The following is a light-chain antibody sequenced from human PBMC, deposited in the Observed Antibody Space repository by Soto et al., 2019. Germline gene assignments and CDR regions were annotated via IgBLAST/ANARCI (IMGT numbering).Light chain of an antibody. V-gene: IGKV3-15*01. CDR3: QQYNNWPPT. CDR2: GAS. CDR1: QSVSSN. Sequence: EIVMTQSPATLSVSPGERATISCRASQSVSSNLAWYQQKPGQAPRLLIYGASTRATGIPARFSGSGFGTEFTLTISSLQSEDFAVYYCQQYNNWPPTFGQGTKVDIK. J-gene: IGKJ1*01.